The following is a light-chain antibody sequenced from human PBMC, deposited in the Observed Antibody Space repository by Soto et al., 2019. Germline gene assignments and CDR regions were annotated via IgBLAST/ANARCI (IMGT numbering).Light chain of an antibody. CDR2: GAS. CDR1: QSVTNNY. CDR3: QQYGNSPIT. Sequence: EIVLTQSPGTRSSSQGERATLSCRASQSVTNNYLAWYQQKPGQAPRLLIDGASSRATGVPDRFSGTGSGTDFTLTISRLEPEDFAVFYCQQYGNSPITFGQGTRLEIK. V-gene: IGKV3-20*01. J-gene: IGKJ5*01.